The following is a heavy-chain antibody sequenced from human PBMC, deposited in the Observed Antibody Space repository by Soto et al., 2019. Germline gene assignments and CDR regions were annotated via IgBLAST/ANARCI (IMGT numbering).Heavy chain of an antibody. J-gene: IGHJ4*02. CDR3: ERRGGGNVSPFDY. CDR1: GGSFTNTNYY. CDR2: IYNSGTT. V-gene: IGHV4-39*01. Sequence: SETLSLTCTVSGGSFTNTNYYWVWIRQPPGKGLEWIRTIYNSGTTYYNPSLESRVTISVDRSNNQFSLQLITVTAADTTVYLCERRGGGNVSPFDYWGQGTLVTVSS. D-gene: IGHD3-3*01.